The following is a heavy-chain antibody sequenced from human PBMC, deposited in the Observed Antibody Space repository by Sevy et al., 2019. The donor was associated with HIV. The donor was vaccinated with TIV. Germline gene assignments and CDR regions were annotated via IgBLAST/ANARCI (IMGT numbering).Heavy chain of an antibody. V-gene: IGHV1-2*04. CDR3: ATAGTNCYNYFDY. D-gene: IGHD1-1*01. Sequence: ASVKVSCKASGYTFTDYYMHWVRQAPGQGLEWMGWINPDSGDTIYTQKFQGWVTMTRDTSIITAYMELTRLNSDDTAVYFCATAGTNCYNYFDYWGQGTLVTVSS. J-gene: IGHJ4*02. CDR2: INPDSGDT. CDR1: GYTFTDYY.